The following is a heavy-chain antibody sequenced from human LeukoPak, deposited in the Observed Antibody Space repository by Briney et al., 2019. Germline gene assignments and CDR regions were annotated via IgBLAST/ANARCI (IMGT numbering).Heavy chain of an antibody. CDR3: AKERGGQDWDFDL. J-gene: IGHJ2*01. CDR1: GLNFNDND. D-gene: IGHD3-10*01. V-gene: IGHV3-33*06. CDR2: IWDDGSNK. Sequence: GGSRRLSCAASGLNFNDNDMDWVRQAPGKGLEWVAVIWDDGSNKYYAESVKGRFTISRDISKNMLYLQMNSLRVEDTAVYYCAKERGGQDWDFDLWGRGTLVTVSS.